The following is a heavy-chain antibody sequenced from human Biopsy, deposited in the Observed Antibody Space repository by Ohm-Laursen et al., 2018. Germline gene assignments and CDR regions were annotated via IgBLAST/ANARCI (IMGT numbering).Heavy chain of an antibody. J-gene: IGHJ3*01. CDR1: GAFFSGDY. CDR2: ISEGGST. Sequence: PSETLSLTCTVSGAFFSGDYWSWIRQSPGRGLEWIGSISEGGSTYYNPSLRGRVTISVDASKNQFSLKLSSVTAADTAVFFCARLYRLDDYWNDDPPDAFDVWAQGTMVTVSS. D-gene: IGHD3-3*01. CDR3: ARLYRLDDYWNDDPPDAFDV. V-gene: IGHV4-59*01.